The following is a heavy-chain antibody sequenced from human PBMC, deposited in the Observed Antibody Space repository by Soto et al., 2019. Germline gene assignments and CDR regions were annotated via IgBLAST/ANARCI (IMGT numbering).Heavy chain of an antibody. D-gene: IGHD6-19*01. V-gene: IGHV4-34*01. Sequence: SETLSLTCAVYGGSFRGYYWSWIRQPPGKGLEWIGEINHSGSTNYNPSLKSRVTISVDTSKNQFSLKLSSVTAADTAVYYCARDRKNSLPTVAGYYYYYGMDVWGQGTTVT. CDR2: INHSGST. CDR1: GGSFRGYY. J-gene: IGHJ6*02. CDR3: ARDRKNSLPTVAGYYYYYGMDV.